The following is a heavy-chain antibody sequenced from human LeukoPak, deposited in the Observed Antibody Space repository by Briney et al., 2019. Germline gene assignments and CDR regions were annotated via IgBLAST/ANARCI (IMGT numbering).Heavy chain of an antibody. Sequence: ASVKVSCKASGYTFTSYAMHWVRQAPGQRLEWMGWINAGNGNTKYSQKFQGRVTITRDTSASTAYMELSSLRSEDTAVYYCASYPSLGYSSSSGPRPAHYYYYMDVWGKGTTVTVSS. J-gene: IGHJ6*03. CDR1: GYTFTSYA. CDR3: ASYPSLGYSSSSGPRPAHYYYYMDV. D-gene: IGHD6-6*01. CDR2: INAGNGNT. V-gene: IGHV1-3*01.